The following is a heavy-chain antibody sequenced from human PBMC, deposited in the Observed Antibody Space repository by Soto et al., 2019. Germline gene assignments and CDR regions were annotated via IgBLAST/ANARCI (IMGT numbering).Heavy chain of an antibody. CDR1: GYTFTDYY. CDR2: INPKSGLT. V-gene: IGHV1-2*02. J-gene: IGHJ4*02. CDR3: ARRDRSGSFDY. Sequence: ASVKVSCKASGYTFTDYYIHWVRLAPGQGLDWMGWINPKSGLTSHAQNFRGRVTMTRDTSISTVYMELDRLTSDDRAIYYCARRDRSGSFDYWGQGTQVTVSS. D-gene: IGHD5-12*01.